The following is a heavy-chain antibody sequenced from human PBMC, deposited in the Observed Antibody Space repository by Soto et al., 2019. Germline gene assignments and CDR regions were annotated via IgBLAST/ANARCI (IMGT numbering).Heavy chain of an antibody. V-gene: IGHV1-69*08. D-gene: IGHD6-19*01. CDR2: IIPILGIA. Sequence: QVQLVQSGAEVKKPGSSVKVSCKASGGTFSSYTISWVRQAPGQGLEWMGRIIPILGIANYAQKFQGRVTITADKSTSTAYMELSSLRSEDTAVYYCAREPAKLSGSGRYNWFDPWGQGTLVTVSS. CDR1: GGTFSSYT. J-gene: IGHJ5*02. CDR3: AREPAKLSGSGRYNWFDP.